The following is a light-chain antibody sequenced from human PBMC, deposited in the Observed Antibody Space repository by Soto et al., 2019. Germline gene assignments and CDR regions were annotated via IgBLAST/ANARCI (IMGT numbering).Light chain of an antibody. V-gene: IGKV1-9*01. CDR3: QQFGNPLT. Sequence: IQLTQSPSFLSASVGDTVTITCRASQDIGSHLAWYQQKPGTVPNLLIYVASTLQSGVPSRFSGSGSGTEFTLTINSLQPEDFATYYCQQFGNPLTFGGGTEVEIK. CDR1: QDIGSH. CDR2: VAS. J-gene: IGKJ4*01.